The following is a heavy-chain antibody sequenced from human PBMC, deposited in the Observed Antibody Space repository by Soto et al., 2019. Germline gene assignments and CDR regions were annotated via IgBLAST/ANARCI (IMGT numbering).Heavy chain of an antibody. Sequence: AETLLLGCAFYVDPISTRKWGTWLRQTPGKGLEWIGKIDQNGITNYNPSLESRVTILKDNSKNQLSLKLTSVTAVDSAVYYCARLNRDYYYYGMDVWGQGATVTVSS. CDR2: IDQNGIT. CDR3: ARLNRDYYYYGMDV. CDR1: VDPISTRKW. J-gene: IGHJ6*01. V-gene: IGHV4-4*02.